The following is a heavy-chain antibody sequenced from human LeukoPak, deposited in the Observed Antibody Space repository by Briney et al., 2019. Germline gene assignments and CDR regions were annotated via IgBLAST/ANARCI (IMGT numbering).Heavy chain of an antibody. Sequence: GGSLRLSCAASGFTSSGYWMHWVRQAPGKGLVWVSRLNSDESNTRYADSVRGRFTISRDNSKNTLYLQMNSLRAEDTAVYYCARGIGSTVLFDYWGQGTLVTVSS. CDR1: GFTSSGYW. D-gene: IGHD4-17*01. CDR3: ARGIGSTVLFDY. V-gene: IGHV3-74*01. CDR2: LNSDESNT. J-gene: IGHJ4*02.